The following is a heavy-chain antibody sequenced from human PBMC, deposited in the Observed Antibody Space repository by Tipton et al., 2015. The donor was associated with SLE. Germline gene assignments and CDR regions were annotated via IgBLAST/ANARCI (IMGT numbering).Heavy chain of an antibody. CDR1: GDSISSSSYY. Sequence: TLSLTCTVSGDSISSSSYYWGWIRQPPGKGLEWIANIYYSGSTYYNPSLKSRITISVDTSKNQFSLKLSSVTAADTAVYFCARLVGGYARWGQGTLVTVSS. J-gene: IGHJ4*02. D-gene: IGHD5-12*01. V-gene: IGHV4-39*01. CDR3: ARLVGGYAR. CDR2: IYYSGST.